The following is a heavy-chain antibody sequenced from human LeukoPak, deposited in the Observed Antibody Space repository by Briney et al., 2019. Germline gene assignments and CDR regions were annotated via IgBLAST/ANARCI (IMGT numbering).Heavy chain of an antibody. J-gene: IGHJ4*02. Sequence: ASETLSLTCTVPGGSISSGTYYWSWIRQPAGKGLEWIGRIYTSGGTNYNPSLKSRVTISVDTSKNQFSLKLSSVTAADTAVYYCARSWSSGWYWGQGTLVTVSS. D-gene: IGHD3-22*01. CDR3: ARSWSSGWY. V-gene: IGHV4-61*02. CDR1: GGSISSGTYY. CDR2: IYTSGGT.